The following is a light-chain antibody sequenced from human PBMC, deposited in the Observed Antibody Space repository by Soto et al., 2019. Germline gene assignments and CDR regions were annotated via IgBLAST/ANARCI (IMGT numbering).Light chain of an antibody. CDR1: TGAVTSGHY. J-gene: IGLJ2*01. CDR2: DTV. Sequence: QAVVTQEPSLTVSPGGTVTLTCGSTTGAVTSGHYPYWFQQKPGQAPRTLIYDTVNRASWTPARFSGSLLGGKAALTLSGAQPEDEADYSCMRSYNAAGVLGGGTKLTVL. V-gene: IGLV7-46*01. CDR3: MRSYNAAGV.